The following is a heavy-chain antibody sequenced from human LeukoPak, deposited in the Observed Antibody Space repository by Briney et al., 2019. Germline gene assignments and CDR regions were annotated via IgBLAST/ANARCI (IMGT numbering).Heavy chain of an antibody. V-gene: IGHV1-2*02. CDR3: AGEYPSGSYSHKAFDY. J-gene: IGHJ4*02. CDR2: INPNSGGT. D-gene: IGHD1-26*01. Sequence: ASVKVSCKASGYTFTGYYMHWVRQAPGQGLEWMGWINPNSGGTNYAQKFQGRVTMTRDTSISTAYMELSRLRSDDTAVYYCAGEYPSGSYSHKAFDYWGQGTLVTVSS. CDR1: GYTFTGYY.